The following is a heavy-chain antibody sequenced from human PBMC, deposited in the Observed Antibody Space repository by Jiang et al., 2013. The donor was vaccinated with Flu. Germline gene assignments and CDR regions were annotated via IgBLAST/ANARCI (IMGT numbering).Heavy chain of an antibody. Sequence: PGGSLRLSCAASGFTFSNAWMSWVRQAPGKGLEWVGRIKSKTDGGTTDYAAPVKGRFTISRDDSKNTLYLQMNSLKTEDTAVYYCTTESNIPVEEDGYCSGGSCYFLWYFDLWGRGTLVTVSS. CDR3: TTESNIPVEEDGYCSGGSCYFLWYFDL. V-gene: IGHV3-15*01. CDR1: GFTFSNAW. D-gene: IGHD2-15*01. J-gene: IGHJ2*01. CDR2: IKSKTDGGTT.